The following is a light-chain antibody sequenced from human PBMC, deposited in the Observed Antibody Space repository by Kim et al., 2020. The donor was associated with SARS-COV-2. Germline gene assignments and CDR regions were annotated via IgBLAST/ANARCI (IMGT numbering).Light chain of an antibody. V-gene: IGKV3-15*01. CDR1: QSVSSN. CDR2: GAS. Sequence: EIVMTQSPATLSVSPGERATLSCRASQSVSSNLAWHQQKPGQAPRLLIYGASTRATGIPGRFSGSGSGTEFTLTISSLQSEDFAVYYCQQYSHRPLTFGGGTKVDIK. J-gene: IGKJ4*01. CDR3: QQYSHRPLT.